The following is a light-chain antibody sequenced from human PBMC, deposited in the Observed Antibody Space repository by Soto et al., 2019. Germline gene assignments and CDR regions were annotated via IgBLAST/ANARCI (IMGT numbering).Light chain of an antibody. CDR1: QSISSW. Sequence: DIQMTQSPSTLSASVGDRVTITCRASQSISSWLAWYQQKPGKAPKLLIYKASSLESGVPSTFSGSGSGTEFTLTITSLQSEDFAVYWCQQYNNWPLTFGPGTRLEIK. V-gene: IGKV1-5*03. CDR3: QQYNNWPLT. J-gene: IGKJ5*01. CDR2: KAS.